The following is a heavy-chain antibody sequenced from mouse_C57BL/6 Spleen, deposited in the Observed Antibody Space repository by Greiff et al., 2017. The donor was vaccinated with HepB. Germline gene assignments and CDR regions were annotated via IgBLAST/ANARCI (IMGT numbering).Heavy chain of an antibody. J-gene: IGHJ2*01. CDR1: GFTFSDYY. D-gene: IGHD1-1*01. V-gene: IGHV5-12*01. CDR2: ISNGGGSI. CDR3: ARSYYYGFDY. Sequence: EVMLVESGGGLVQPGGSLKLSCAASGFTFSDYYMYWVRQTPEKRLEWVAYISNGGGSIYYPDTVKGRFTISRDNAKNTLYLQMSRLKSEDTAMYYCARSYYYGFDYWGQGTTLTVSS.